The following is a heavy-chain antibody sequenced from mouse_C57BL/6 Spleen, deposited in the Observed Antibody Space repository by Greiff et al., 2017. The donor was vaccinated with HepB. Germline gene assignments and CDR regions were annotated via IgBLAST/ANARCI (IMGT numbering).Heavy chain of an antibody. CDR1: GYAFSSSW. D-gene: IGHD1-1*01. V-gene: IGHV1-82*01. CDR2: IYPGDGDT. CDR3: AIGATGVSYYYAMDY. J-gene: IGHJ4*01. Sequence: VQLQQSGPELVKPGASVKISCKASGYAFSSSWMNWVKQRPGKGLEWIGRIYPGDGDTNYNGKFKGKATLTADKSSSTAYMQLSRLTSEDSAVYFCAIGATGVSYYYAMDYWGQGTSVTVSS.